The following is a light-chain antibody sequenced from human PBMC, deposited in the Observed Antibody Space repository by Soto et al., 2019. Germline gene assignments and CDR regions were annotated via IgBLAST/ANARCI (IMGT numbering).Light chain of an antibody. J-gene: IGLJ1*01. CDR2: DVS. CDR1: SSDVGDYIS. CDR3: FSYGGIYTQYV. V-gene: IGLV2-11*01. Sequence: QSALTQPRSVSGSPGQSVTISCTGTSSDVGDYISVSWYQQHPGKAPKLMIYDVSTRPSGVPDRFSGSKSGNTASLTISGLQADDEADYYCFSYGGIYTQYVFGSGTKLTVL.